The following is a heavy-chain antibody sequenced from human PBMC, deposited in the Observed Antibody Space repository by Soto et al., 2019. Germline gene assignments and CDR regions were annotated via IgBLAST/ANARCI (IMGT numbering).Heavy chain of an antibody. Sequence: GGALRLSCAASGFTCSSSGMHWVRQATGKGLEWVSGIGSAGDPYYAGSVKGRFTISRENAKNSLYLQMNSLRAGDTAVYYCARWNWQQLAFDYWGQGTLVPVSS. CDR3: ARWNWQQLAFDY. V-gene: IGHV3-13*05. CDR1: GFTCSSSG. D-gene: IGHD6-13*01. J-gene: IGHJ4*02. CDR2: IGSAGDP.